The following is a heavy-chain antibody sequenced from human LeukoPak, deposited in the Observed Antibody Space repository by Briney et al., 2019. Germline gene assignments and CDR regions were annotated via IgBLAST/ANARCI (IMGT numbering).Heavy chain of an antibody. Sequence: SETLSLTCAVYGGSFSGYYWSWTRQPPGKGLEWIGEINHSGSTNYNPSLKSRVTISVDTSKNQFSLKLSSVTAADTAVYYCARVGSWYKYNWFDPWGQGTLVTVSS. J-gene: IGHJ5*02. V-gene: IGHV4-34*01. CDR2: INHSGST. CDR1: GGSFSGYY. CDR3: ARVGSWYKYNWFDP. D-gene: IGHD6-13*01.